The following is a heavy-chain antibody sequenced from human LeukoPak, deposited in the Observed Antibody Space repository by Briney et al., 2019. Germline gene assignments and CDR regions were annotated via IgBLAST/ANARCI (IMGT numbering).Heavy chain of an antibody. Sequence: PSETLSLTCTVSGGSISSGDYYWSWIRQPPGKGLEWIGYSYYSGSTYYNPSLKSRVTISVDTSKNQFSLKLSSVTAADTAVYYCARVPSTRNQWQANFDYWGQGTLVTVSS. CDR2: SYYSGST. CDR1: GGSISSGDYY. CDR3: ARVPSTRNQWQANFDY. J-gene: IGHJ4*02. D-gene: IGHD1-14*01. V-gene: IGHV4-30-4*01.